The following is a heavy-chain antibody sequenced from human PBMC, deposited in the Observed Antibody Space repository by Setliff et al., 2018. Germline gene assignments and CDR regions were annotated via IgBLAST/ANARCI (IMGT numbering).Heavy chain of an antibody. CDR1: GYTFSRYW. CDR3: ARVVGADGIGIDY. J-gene: IGHJ4*02. Sequence: GESLKISCKASGYTFSRYWIGWVRQMPGKGLEWLGIIYPGDSDTRYSPSFQGQVTISADKSISTAYLQWSSLKASGTATYYCARVVGADGIGIDYWGQGTVVTVSS. V-gene: IGHV5-51*01. CDR2: IYPGDSDT. D-gene: IGHD2-15*01.